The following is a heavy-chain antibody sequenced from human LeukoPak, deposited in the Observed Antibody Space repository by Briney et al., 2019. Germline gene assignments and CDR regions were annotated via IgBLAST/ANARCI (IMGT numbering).Heavy chain of an antibody. CDR1: GYTFTGYY. D-gene: IGHD3-22*01. Sequence: ASVKVSCKASGYTFTGYYIHWVRQAPGQGLEWMGWINPNTGGTTFAERFQGRVTMTRDTSVSTAYMELSRVRSDDTAVYYCARSPVHSYDTTDPYDGLYNWFDPWGQGTLVTVSS. J-gene: IGHJ5*02. CDR3: ARSPVHSYDTTDPYDGLYNWFDP. CDR2: INPNTGGT. V-gene: IGHV1-2*02.